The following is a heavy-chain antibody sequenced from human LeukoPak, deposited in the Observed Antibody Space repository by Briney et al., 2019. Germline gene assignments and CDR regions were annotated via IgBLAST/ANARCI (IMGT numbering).Heavy chain of an antibody. Sequence: PVASVKVSCKASGYTFTSYYMHWVRQAPGQGLEWMGIINPSGGSTSYAQKFQGRVTMTRDTSTSTVYMELSSLRSEDTAVYYCARERGPLGYCSGGSCYFDGMDVWGQGTLVTVSS. CDR2: INPSGGST. V-gene: IGHV1-46*01. D-gene: IGHD2-15*01. CDR1: GYTFTSYY. J-gene: IGHJ6*02. CDR3: ARERGPLGYCSGGSCYFDGMDV.